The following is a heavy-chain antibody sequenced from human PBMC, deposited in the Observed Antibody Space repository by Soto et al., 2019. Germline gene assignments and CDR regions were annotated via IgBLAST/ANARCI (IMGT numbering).Heavy chain of an antibody. D-gene: IGHD6-19*01. V-gene: IGHV1-69*04. CDR3: ARDSPSESVAGTWEVDY. J-gene: IGHJ4*02. CDR1: GGTFSSYT. Sequence: GASVKVSCKASGGTFSSYTISWVRQAPGQGLEWMGRIIPILGIANYAQKFQGRVTITADKSTSTAYMELSSLRSEDTAVYYCARDSPSESVAGTWEVDYWGQRTLVTVSS. CDR2: IIPILGIA.